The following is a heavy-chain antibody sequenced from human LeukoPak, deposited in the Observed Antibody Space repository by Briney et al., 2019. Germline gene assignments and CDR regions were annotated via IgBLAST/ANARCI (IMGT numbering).Heavy chain of an antibody. V-gene: IGHV3-21*04. J-gene: IGHJ6*03. CDR3: ARVYELREEDYYYYYMDV. Sequence: GGSLRLSCAASGFTFFSYNMNWVRQAPGKGLEWVSSISSSSSSYKYYADSVKGRFTISRDNAKNSLYLQMNSLRAEDTALYYCARVYELREEDYYYYYMDVWGKGTTVTVSS. CDR2: ISSSSSSYK. D-gene: IGHD5/OR15-5a*01. CDR1: GFTFFSYN.